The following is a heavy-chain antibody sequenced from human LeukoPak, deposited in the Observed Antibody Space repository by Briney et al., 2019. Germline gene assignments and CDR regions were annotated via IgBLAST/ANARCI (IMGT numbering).Heavy chain of an antibody. V-gene: IGHV3-21*01. D-gene: IGHD3-22*01. CDR1: GFTFSSYS. J-gene: IGHJ4*02. CDR2: ISSSSSYI. Sequence: GGSLRLSCAASGFTFSSYSMNWVRQAPGKGLEWVSSISSSSSYIYYADSVKGRFTISRDNAKNSLYLQMNSLRAADTAVYYCAPYYYDSSGSLRYWGQGTLVTVSS. CDR3: APYYYDSSGSLRY.